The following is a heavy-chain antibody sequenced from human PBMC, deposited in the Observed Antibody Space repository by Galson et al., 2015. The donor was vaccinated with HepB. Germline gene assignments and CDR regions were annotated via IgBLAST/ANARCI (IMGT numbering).Heavy chain of an antibody. CDR1: EYTFTSYD. CDR3: ARGRGCSGGSCKRGGYYYYYYMDV. D-gene: IGHD2-15*01. V-gene: IGHV1-8*01. CDR2: MNPNSGNT. Sequence: SCKASEYTFTSYDINWVRQATGQGLEWMGWMNPNSGNTGYAQKFQGRVTMTRNTSISTAYMELSSLRSEDTAVYYCARGRGCSGGSCKRGGYYYYYYMDVWGKGTTVTVSS. J-gene: IGHJ6*03.